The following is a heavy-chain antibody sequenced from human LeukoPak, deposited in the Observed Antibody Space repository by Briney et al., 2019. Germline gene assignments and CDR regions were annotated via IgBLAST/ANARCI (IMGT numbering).Heavy chain of an antibody. CDR3: ARDEPHVDTAMPYYY. J-gene: IGHJ4*02. V-gene: IGHV1-18*01. CDR1: GYTFTSYG. Sequence: GASVKVSCKVSGYTFTSYGISWVRHAPGQGLEWMGWISAYNGNTNYAQKLQGRVTMTTDTSTSTAYMEPRSLRSDDTAVYYCARDEPHVDTAMPYYYWGQGTLVTVSS. D-gene: IGHD5-18*01. CDR2: ISAYNGNT.